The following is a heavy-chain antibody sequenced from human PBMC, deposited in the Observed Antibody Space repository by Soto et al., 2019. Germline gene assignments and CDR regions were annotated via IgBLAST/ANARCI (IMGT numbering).Heavy chain of an antibody. V-gene: IGHV4-59*13. Sequence: SETLSLPCPISGCSFGTNYWSWIRQAPGKGLEWIGYTYHTGSTKYNPSLKSRATISVDTSKNQFSLTLNSAAAADTAVYYCATDSAGRGPFDPWGQGILVTV. CDR3: ATDSAGRGPFDP. CDR1: GCSFGTNY. J-gene: IGHJ5*02. CDR2: TYHTGST. D-gene: IGHD3-10*01.